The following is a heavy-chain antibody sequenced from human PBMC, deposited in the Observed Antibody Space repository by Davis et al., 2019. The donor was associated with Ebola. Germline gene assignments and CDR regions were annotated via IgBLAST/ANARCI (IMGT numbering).Heavy chain of an antibody. V-gene: IGHV3-23*01. Sequence: GGSLRLSCAASGFTFSNYAMTWVRQAPGKGLEWVSAITGSGGSTYYADYLKGHFSISRDNSRNTLYLQMNSLRAEDTAVYYCARSGLSFGVVKYHYGMDVWGKGTTVTVSS. J-gene: IGHJ6*04. CDR2: ITGSGGST. CDR1: GFTFSNYA. CDR3: ARSGLSFGVVKYHYGMDV. D-gene: IGHD3-3*01.